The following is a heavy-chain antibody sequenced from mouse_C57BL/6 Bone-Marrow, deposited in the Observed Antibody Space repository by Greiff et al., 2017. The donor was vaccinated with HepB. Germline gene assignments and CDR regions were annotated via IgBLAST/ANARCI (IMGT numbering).Heavy chain of an antibody. D-gene: IGHD1-1*01. CDR3: ASPEGNYYYGTSDY. CDR2: INPNNGGT. CDR1: GYTFTDYY. Sequence: EVQLQQSGPELVKPGASVKISCKASGYTFTDYYMNWVKQSHGKSLEWIGDINPNNGGTSYNQKFKGKATLTVDKSSSTAYMELRSLTSEDSAVYYCASPEGNYYYGTSDYWGQGTTLTVSS. V-gene: IGHV1-26*01. J-gene: IGHJ2*01.